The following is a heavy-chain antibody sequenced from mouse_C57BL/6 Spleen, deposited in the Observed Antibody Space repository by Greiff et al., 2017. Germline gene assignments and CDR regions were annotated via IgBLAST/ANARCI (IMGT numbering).Heavy chain of an antibody. CDR3: ARSGTWDYVGYYWFAY. CDR1: GYTFTSYW. D-gene: IGHD2-3*01. V-gene: IGHV1-52*01. J-gene: IGHJ3*01. Sequence: QVQLQQPGAELVRPGSSVKLSCKASGYTFTSYWMHWVKQRPIQGLEWIGNIDPSDSETHYNQKFKDKATLTVEKSPSTANMQLSSLTSEDSAVYYCARSGTWDYVGYYWFAYWGQETLVTVSA. CDR2: IDPSDSET.